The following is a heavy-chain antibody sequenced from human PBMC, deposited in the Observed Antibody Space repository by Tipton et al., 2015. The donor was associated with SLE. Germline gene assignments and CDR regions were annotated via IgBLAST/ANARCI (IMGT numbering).Heavy chain of an antibody. CDR2: MNPNSGNT. CDR3: ARAPPQLGFDY. Sequence: QSGPEVKKPGSSVKVSCKASGGSFNNYAITWVRQAPGQGLEWMGWMNPNSGNTAYAQKFQGRVTMTRDTSISTAYMELSSLRSEDTAVYYCARAPPQLGFDYWGQGTLVTVSS. J-gene: IGHJ4*02. D-gene: IGHD5-24*01. CDR1: GGSFNNYA. V-gene: IGHV1-8*02.